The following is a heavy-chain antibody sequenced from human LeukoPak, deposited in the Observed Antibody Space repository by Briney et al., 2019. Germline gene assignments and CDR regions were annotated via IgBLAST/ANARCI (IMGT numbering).Heavy chain of an antibody. CDR2: ITIYNGNT. J-gene: IGHJ4*02. D-gene: IGHD2-2*02. V-gene: IGHV1-18*01. CDR3: ARAPSNVIPAAILDY. CDR1: DYTFTSYG. Sequence: ASVKVSCKATDYTFTSYGISWVRQAPGQGLEWMGWITIYNGNTNYAQKFQGRVTMTTDTSTSTAYMELRSLRSDDTAMYYCARAPSNVIPAAILDYWGQGTLVTVSS.